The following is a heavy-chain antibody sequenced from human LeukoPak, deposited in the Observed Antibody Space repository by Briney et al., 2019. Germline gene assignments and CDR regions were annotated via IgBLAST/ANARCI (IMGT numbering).Heavy chain of an antibody. J-gene: IGHJ4*02. Sequence: SSETLSLTCSVSGASISTYYWSWIRQPAGKGLEWIGRIRTSGSSGSTNYNPSLKSRVTMSVDTSKNQFSLKLSSVTAADTAVYYCARGNGYFDYWGQGTLVTVSS. V-gene: IGHV4-4*07. D-gene: IGHD2-8*01. CDR2: IRTSGSSGST. CDR1: GASISTYY. CDR3: ARGNGYFDY.